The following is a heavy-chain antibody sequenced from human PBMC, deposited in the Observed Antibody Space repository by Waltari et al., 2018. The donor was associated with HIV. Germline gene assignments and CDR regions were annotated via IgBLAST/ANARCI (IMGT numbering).Heavy chain of an antibody. Sequence: QVQLVESGGGVVQPGRSLRLSCAACGVTFSNYAMHGVRQAPGKGLEWVAVISYDGSNKYYADSVKGRFTISRDNSKNTLYLQMNSLRAEDTAVYYCARDPQYCSSTSCSYYFDYWGQGTLVTVSS. CDR2: ISYDGSNK. CDR3: ARDPQYCSSTSCSYYFDY. D-gene: IGHD2-2*01. J-gene: IGHJ4*02. CDR1: GVTFSNYA. V-gene: IGHV3-30-3*01.